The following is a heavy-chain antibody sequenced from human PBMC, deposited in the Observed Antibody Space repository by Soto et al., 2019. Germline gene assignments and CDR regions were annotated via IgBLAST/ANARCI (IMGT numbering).Heavy chain of an antibody. V-gene: IGHV3-23*01. CDR1: GFAFGRYA. D-gene: IGHD6-19*01. Sequence: EVQLLESGGGLVKPGGSLRLSCAASGFAFGRYALSWVRQAPGKGLEWVSAMGGSVDSKSYADSVKGRFTISRDDPKNTLFLEMNSLRPEDTAIYFRARDQISGWYDNWGQGTLVTVSS. J-gene: IGHJ5*02. CDR2: MGGSVDSK. CDR3: ARDQISGWYDN.